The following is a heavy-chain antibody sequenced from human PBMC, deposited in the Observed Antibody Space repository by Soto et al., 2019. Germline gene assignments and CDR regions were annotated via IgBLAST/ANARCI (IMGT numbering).Heavy chain of an antibody. D-gene: IGHD5-18*01. J-gene: IGHJ4*02. CDR3: AARRYSFGYDY. CDR2: INPSGGGT. Sequence: VGSLRLSCAASGFTFGSYAMNWVRQAPGKGLEWVSSINPSGGGTYYADSVKGRFTISRDNPKNTLYLQMNSLRAEDSAAYYCAARRYSFGYDYWGQGALVTVSS. CDR1: GFTFGSYA. V-gene: IGHV3-23*01.